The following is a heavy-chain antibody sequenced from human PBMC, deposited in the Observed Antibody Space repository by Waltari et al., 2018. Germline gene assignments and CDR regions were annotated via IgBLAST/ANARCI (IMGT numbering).Heavy chain of an antibody. CDR3: ASEMATTYIGFDY. CDR2: ISSSSSYI. CDR1: GFTFRSYS. J-gene: IGHJ4*02. V-gene: IGHV3-21*01. Sequence: VQLVESGGGLVKPGGSLRLSCAASGFTFRSYSMNWVRQAPGKGLEWVSSISSSSSYIYYADSVKGRFTISRDNAKNSLYLQMNSLRAEDTAVYYCASEMATTYIGFDYWGQGTLVTVSS. D-gene: IGHD5-12*01.